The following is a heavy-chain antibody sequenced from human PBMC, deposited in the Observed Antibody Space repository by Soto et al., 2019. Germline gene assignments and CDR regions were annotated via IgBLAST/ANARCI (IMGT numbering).Heavy chain of an antibody. D-gene: IGHD6-19*01. CDR3: VAGQYFFDF. CDR1: GFTFSSYG. J-gene: IGHJ4*02. Sequence: QVQLVESGGGVVQPGRSLRLSCAASGFTFSSYGMQWVRQAPGKGLEWVAVISYDGSNKYSADSVKDRFTISRDNSKSTLYLQMNSLRADDTAVYYCVAGQYFFDFCGQGTLVTVSS. CDR2: ISYDGSNK. V-gene: IGHV3-30*03.